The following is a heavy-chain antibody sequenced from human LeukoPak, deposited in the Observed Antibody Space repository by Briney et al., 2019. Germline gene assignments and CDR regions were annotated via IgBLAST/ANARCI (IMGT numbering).Heavy chain of an antibody. J-gene: IGHJ6*02. CDR1: GYTFTIYG. CDR2: ISAYNGNT. D-gene: IGHD3-10*01. V-gene: IGHV1-18*01. Sequence: ASVTVSCKASGYTFTIYGISWVRQAPGQGLEWMGWISAYNGNTNYAQKLQGRVTMTTDTSTRTAYMELRSLRSDDTAVYYCVGGSGSYYNDYYYYGMDVWGQGTTVTVSS. CDR3: VGGSGSYYNDYYYYGMDV.